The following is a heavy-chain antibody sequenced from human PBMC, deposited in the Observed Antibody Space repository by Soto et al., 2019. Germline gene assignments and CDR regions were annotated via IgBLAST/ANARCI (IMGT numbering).Heavy chain of an antibody. CDR3: AREGSSSWYIHYYGMDV. CDR2: ISAYNGNT. J-gene: IGHJ6*02. D-gene: IGHD6-13*01. Sequence: WASVKVSCKASGYTFTSYGISWVRQAPGQGLEWMGWISAYNGNTNYAQRLQGRVTMTTDTSTSTAYMELRSLRSDDTAVYYCAREGSSSWYIHYYGMDVWGQGTTVTVSS. CDR1: GYTFTSYG. V-gene: IGHV1-18*01.